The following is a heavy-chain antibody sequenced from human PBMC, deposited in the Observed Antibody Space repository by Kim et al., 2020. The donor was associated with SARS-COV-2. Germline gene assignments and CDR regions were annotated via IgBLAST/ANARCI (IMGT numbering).Heavy chain of an antibody. CDR1: GFTFNTYG. D-gene: IGHD1-26*01. CDR2: ISYDGSNK. J-gene: IGHJ4*02. V-gene: IGHV3-30*18. Sequence: GGSLRLSCAASGFTFNTYGMHWVRQAPGKGLEWVAVISYDGSNKYYADSVKGRFTISRDNSTNTLYLQMNSLRIEDTAVYYCAKSFSGSYFGYDYWGQGTLVTVSS. CDR3: AKSFSGSYFGYDY.